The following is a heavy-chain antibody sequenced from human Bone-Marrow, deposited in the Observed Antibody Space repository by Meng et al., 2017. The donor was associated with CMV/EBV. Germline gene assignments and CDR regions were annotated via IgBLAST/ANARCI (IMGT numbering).Heavy chain of an antibody. D-gene: IGHD2-2*01. Sequence: GGSLRLSCAASGFTFSSYGMHWVRQAPGKGLEWVAFIRYDGSNKYYADSVKGRFTISRDNSKNTLYLQMNSLRAEDTAVYYCAREPFNCSSTSCANYYGMDVWGQGTTVTVSS. CDR3: AREPFNCSSTSCANYYGMDV. CDR2: IRYDGSNK. J-gene: IGHJ6*02. V-gene: IGHV3-30*02. CDR1: GFTFSSYG.